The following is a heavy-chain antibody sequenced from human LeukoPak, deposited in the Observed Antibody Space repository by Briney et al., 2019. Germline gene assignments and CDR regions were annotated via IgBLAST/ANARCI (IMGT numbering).Heavy chain of an antibody. CDR1: GFINSDYY. CDR3: ARESYYYGSGAYDP. J-gene: IGHJ5*02. D-gene: IGHD3-10*01. V-gene: IGHV3-11*01. Sequence: GGSLRLSCAASGFINSDYYMSWIRQAPGKGLEWLSYSSTSGSTISYADSVKGRFTISRDNAKNSPYLQMNSLRAEDTAVYYCARESYYYGSGAYDPWGQGTLVTVSS. CDR2: SSTSGSTI.